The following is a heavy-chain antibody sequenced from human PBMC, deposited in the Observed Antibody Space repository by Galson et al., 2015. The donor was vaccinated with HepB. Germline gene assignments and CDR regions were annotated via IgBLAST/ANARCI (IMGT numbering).Heavy chain of an antibody. V-gene: IGHV3-21*01. D-gene: IGHD5-18*01. CDR1: GFTFSSYS. J-gene: IGHJ4*02. CDR3: ARAGTDTAMVPNDY. CDR2: ISSSSSYI. Sequence: SLRLSCAASGFTFSSYSMNWVRQAPGKGLEWVSSISSSSSYIYYADSVKGRFTISRDNAKNSLYLQMNSLRAEDTAVYYCARAGTDTAMVPNDYWGQGTLVTVSS.